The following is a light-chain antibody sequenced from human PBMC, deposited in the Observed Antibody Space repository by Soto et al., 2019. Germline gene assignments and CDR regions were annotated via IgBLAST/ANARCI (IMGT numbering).Light chain of an antibody. J-gene: IGLJ2*01. CDR2: ETS. CDR3: LLSYSDTRSGV. V-gene: IGLV7-46*01. CDR1: TGAVTSSHY. Sequence: QAVVTQEPSLTVSPGGTVTLTCGCSTGAVTSSHYPYWFQQKPGQAPRTLIYETSNKYSWTPVRFSGSLLGDKAALTLSGAQPEDEAEYYCLLSYSDTRSGVFGGGTKLTVL.